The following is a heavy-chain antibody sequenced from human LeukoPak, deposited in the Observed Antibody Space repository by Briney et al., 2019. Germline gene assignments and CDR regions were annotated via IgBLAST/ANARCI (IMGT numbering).Heavy chain of an antibody. CDR2: IIPIFGTA. CDR1: GGTFSSYA. D-gene: IGHD3-22*01. V-gene: IGHV1-69*05. Sequence: SVKVSCKASGGTFSSYAISWVRQAPGHGLEWMGGIIPIFGTANYAQKFQGRVTITTDESTSTAYMELSSLRSEDTAVYYCARERYYDSSGYSPDFDYWGQGTLVTVSS. CDR3: ARERYYDSSGYSPDFDY. J-gene: IGHJ4*02.